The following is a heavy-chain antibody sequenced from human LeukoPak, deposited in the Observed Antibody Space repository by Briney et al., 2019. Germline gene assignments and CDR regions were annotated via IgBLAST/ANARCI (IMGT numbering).Heavy chain of an antibody. V-gene: IGHV5-51*01. D-gene: IGHD3-10*01. Sequence: GESLKISCQGSGYRFSNYWIGWVRQMPGKGLEWMGIIYPGDSDTRYSPSFQGQVTISADKSISTAYLQWSSLKASDTAMYYCASGRYYYGSGSMFDYWGQGTLVTVSS. CDR1: GYRFSNYW. CDR3: ASGRYYYGSGSMFDY. J-gene: IGHJ4*02. CDR2: IYPGDSDT.